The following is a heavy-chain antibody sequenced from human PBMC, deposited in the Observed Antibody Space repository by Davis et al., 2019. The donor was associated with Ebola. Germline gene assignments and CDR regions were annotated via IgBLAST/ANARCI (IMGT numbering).Heavy chain of an antibody. J-gene: IGHJ6*03. CDR2: IKQDGSEK. CDR1: GFTFSSYW. Sequence: PGGSLRLSCAASGFTFSSYWMSWVRQAPGKGLEWVANIKQDGSEKYYVDSVKGRFTISRDNAKNSLYLQMNSLRAEDTAVYYCARARHVVVPAAIRDYYYYMDVWGKGTTVTVSS. V-gene: IGHV3-7*01. CDR3: ARARHVVVPAAIRDYYYYMDV. D-gene: IGHD2-2*02.